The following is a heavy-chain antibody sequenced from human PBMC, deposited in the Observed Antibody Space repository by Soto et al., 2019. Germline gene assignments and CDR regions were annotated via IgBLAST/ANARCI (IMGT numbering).Heavy chain of an antibody. J-gene: IGHJ3*02. CDR2: INAGSGNT. D-gene: IGHD3-3*02. CDR3: ARDTETLGPRANDALDI. CDR1: GYTFSAYT. V-gene: IGHV1-3*01. Sequence: QAQLVQSGAEMKKPGASVKVSCKATGYTFSAYTMNWVPQAPGQSLEWMGWINAGSGNTKDSQNFQGRVSITRDTSASTVYMELTGLTSEDTAVYYCARDTETLGPRANDALDIWGQGTMVTVSS.